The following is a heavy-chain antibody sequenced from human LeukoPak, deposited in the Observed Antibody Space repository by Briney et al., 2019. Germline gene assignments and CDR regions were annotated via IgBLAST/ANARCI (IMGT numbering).Heavy chain of an antibody. Sequence: PGGSLRLSCAASGFTFSAYWMHWVRQAPGKGLVWVSRISTDGSSTAYADSVKGRFTISRDNAKNTLYLQMNSLRAEDTAVYYCAKDPGVTQHGDAFDIWGQGTMVTVSS. J-gene: IGHJ3*02. CDR1: GFTFSAYW. D-gene: IGHD1-14*01. V-gene: IGHV3-74*01. CDR3: AKDPGVTQHGDAFDI. CDR2: ISTDGSST.